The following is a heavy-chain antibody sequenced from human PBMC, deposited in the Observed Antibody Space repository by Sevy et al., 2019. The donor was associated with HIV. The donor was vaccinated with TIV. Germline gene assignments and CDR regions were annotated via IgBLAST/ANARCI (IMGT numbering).Heavy chain of an antibody. CDR1: GFTFDDYT. D-gene: IGHD2-15*01. V-gene: IGHV3-43*01. CDR2: ISWAGGST. J-gene: IGHJ3*02. Sequence: GGSLRLSCAASGFTFDDYTMHWVRQAPGKGLEWVSLISWAGGSTYYADSVKGRFTISRDNSKNSLYLQLNSLRTEDTAFYYCAKDMASGGSGDALDIWGQGTMVTVSS. CDR3: AKDMASGGSGDALDI.